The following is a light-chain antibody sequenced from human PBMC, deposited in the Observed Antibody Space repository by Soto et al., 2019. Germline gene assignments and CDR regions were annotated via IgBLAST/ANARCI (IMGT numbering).Light chain of an antibody. CDR1: QSVTSSY. CDR3: QQYHSSRLT. CDR2: GAS. Sequence: EIVLTQSPGTLSLPPGERATLSCRASQSVTSSYLAWYQQKPGQAPRRLIYGASIRATGIPDRFSGSGSGTDFTLTISRLEPEDFALYFCQQYHSSRLTFGQGTKVDIK. J-gene: IGKJ1*01. V-gene: IGKV3-20*01.